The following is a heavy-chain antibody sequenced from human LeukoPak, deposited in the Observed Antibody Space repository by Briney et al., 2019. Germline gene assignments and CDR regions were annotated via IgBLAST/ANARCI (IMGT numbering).Heavy chain of an antibody. CDR3: AKVAKYYYGPETYYFFEQ. CDR2: INQDGTEK. J-gene: IGHJ4*02. CDR1: GFTFSSYA. Sequence: PGGSLRLSCAASGFTFSSYAMGWVRQAPGKGLEWVANINQDGTEKYYVDSVKGRFTISRDYAKNSLYLQMNSLRVEDTAVYYCAKVAKYYYGPETYYFFEQWGQGTPVTASS. D-gene: IGHD3-10*01. V-gene: IGHV3-7*01.